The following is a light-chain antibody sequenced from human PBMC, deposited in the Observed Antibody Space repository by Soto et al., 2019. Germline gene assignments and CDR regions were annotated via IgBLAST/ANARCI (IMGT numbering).Light chain of an antibody. J-gene: IGKJ2*01. CDR2: AAS. V-gene: IGKV1-39*01. Sequence: DIQMTQSPSSLSASVGDRVTITCRASQSISNDLNWYQQKPGKAPKLLIYAASSLQSGVPSRFSGSASGTDFTLTISSLQPEDFATYYCQQSYSTPYTLGQGTKLEI. CDR3: QQSYSTPYT. CDR1: QSISND.